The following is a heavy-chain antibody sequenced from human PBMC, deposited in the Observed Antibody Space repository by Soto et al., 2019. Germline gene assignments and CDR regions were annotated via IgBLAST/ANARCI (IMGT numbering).Heavy chain of an antibody. J-gene: IGHJ4*02. CDR3: ARGSTDSYPGSRIFDL. CDR1: GFTFSSYS. D-gene: IGHD3-10*01. Sequence: LRLSCAASGFTFSSYSMNWVRQAPGKGLEWVSSISSSSSYIYYADSVKGRFVISRDNSQKTLYLQMTSLTAEDSAMYFCARGSTDSYPGSRIFDLWGRGTLVTVSS. V-gene: IGHV3-21*04. CDR2: ISSSSSYI.